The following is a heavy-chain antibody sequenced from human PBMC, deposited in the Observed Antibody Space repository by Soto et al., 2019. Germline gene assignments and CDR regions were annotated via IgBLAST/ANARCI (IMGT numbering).Heavy chain of an antibody. CDR1: GVTFGSYA. CDR2: IIPIFGTA. D-gene: IGHD5-18*01. Sequence: SVKVSCKASGVTFGSYAISWVRQAPGQGLEWMGGIIPIFGTANYAQKFQGRVTITADESTSTAYMELSSLRSEDTAVYYCARDSPPHVDTAMVTPYGMDVWGQGTTVTVSS. J-gene: IGHJ6*02. CDR3: ARDSPPHVDTAMVTPYGMDV. V-gene: IGHV1-69*13.